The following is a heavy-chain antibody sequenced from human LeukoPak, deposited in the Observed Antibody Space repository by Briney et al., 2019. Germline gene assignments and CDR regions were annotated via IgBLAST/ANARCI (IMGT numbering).Heavy chain of an antibody. CDR3: ARDSGIAVAGTR. CDR1: GFTFSSYS. V-gene: IGHV3-21*01. J-gene: IGHJ4*02. D-gene: IGHD6-19*01. CDR2: ISSSSSYI. Sequence: GGSLRLSCAASGFTFSSYSMNWVRQAPGKGLEWVSSISSSSSYIYYADSVKGRFTISRDNAKNSPYLQMNSLRAEDTAVYYCARDSGIAVAGTRWGQGTLVTVSS.